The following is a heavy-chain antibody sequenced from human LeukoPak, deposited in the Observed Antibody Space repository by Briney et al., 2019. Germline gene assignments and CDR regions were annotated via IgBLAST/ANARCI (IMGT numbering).Heavy chain of an antibody. CDR2: IYPDDSDT. CDR3: ARHYTGGDYFIDY. Sequence: GESLKISCKGSGYSFTSYWIGWVRQMPGKGLEGVGIIYPDDSDTRYSPSFQDQVTISADKSISTASLQWSSLKASDTAIYYCARHYTGGDYFIDYWGQGTLVTVSS. CDR1: GYSFTSYW. D-gene: IGHD4-17*01. V-gene: IGHV5-51*01. J-gene: IGHJ4*02.